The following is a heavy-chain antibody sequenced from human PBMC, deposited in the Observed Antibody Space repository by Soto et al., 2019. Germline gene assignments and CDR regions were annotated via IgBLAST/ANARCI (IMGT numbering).Heavy chain of an antibody. CDR3: ARDRSTIYAFDI. D-gene: IGHD3-3*01. CDR1: GFTVSRNY. J-gene: IGHJ3*02. V-gene: IGHV3-66*01. CDR2: IYSGGST. Sequence: EVQLVESGGGLVQPGGSLRLSCAASGFTVSRNYMSWVRQAPGQGLEWVSVIYSGGSTYYADSVKGRFTISRDNSKNTLYLQMNSLRAEDTAVYYCARDRSTIYAFDIWGQGTMVTVSS.